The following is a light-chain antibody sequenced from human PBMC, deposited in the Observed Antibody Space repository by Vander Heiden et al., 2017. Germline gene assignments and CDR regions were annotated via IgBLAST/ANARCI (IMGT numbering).Light chain of an antibody. CDR3: QQLYSYRFT. Sequence: DIQLTQSPSFLSASVGDRVTITCRASQGISSYLAWYQQKPGKAPKLLIYAASTLQSGVPSGFSGSGSGTEFTLTISSLQPEDFATYYCQQLYSYRFTFGHGTKVDIK. V-gene: IGKV1-9*01. J-gene: IGKJ3*01. CDR1: QGISSY. CDR2: AAS.